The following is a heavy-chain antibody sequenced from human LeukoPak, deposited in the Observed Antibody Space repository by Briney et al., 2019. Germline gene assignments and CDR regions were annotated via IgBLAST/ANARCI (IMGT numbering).Heavy chain of an antibody. CDR1: GGSISAYY. Sequence: SETLSLTCTVSGGSISAYYWSWIRQPAGRGLEWIGRLYPNGNTKYNPSFKSRVTISVDTSKNQLPLRLSSESAADTAVYFCATDSGIGPALDYWGQGTLVTVSS. D-gene: IGHD2-15*01. J-gene: IGHJ4*02. CDR3: ATDSGIGPALDY. CDR2: LYPNGNT. V-gene: IGHV4-4*07.